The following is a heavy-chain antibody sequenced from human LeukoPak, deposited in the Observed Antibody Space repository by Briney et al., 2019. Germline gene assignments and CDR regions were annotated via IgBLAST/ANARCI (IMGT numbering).Heavy chain of an antibody. CDR3: ARESNSRFYFDY. V-gene: IGHV3-48*01. J-gene: IGHJ4*02. CDR1: GFTFSSYS. Sequence: GGSLRLSCAASGFTFSSYSMNWVRQAPGKGLEWVSSISSSSSTIYYADSVKGRFTISRDNAKNSLYLQMNSLRAEDTAVYYCARESNSRFYFDYWGQGTLVTVSS. CDR2: ISSSSSTI. D-gene: IGHD4-11*01.